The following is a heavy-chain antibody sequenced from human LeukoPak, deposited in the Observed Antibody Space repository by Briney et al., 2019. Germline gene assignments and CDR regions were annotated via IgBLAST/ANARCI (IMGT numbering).Heavy chain of an antibody. Sequence: GGSLRLSCAASGFTFSSYAMSWVRQAPGKGLEWVSAISGSGGSTYYADSVKGRFTISRDNSKNTLYLQMNSLRAEDTAVYYCAKDAVYQLLSYYYMDVWGKGTTVTVSS. D-gene: IGHD2-2*01. CDR1: GFTFSSYA. J-gene: IGHJ6*03. CDR2: ISGSGGST. V-gene: IGHV3-23*01. CDR3: AKDAVYQLLSYYYMDV.